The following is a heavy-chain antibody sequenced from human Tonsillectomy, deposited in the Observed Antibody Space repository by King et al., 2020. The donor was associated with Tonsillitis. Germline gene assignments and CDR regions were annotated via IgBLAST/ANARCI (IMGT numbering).Heavy chain of an antibody. J-gene: IGHJ4*02. D-gene: IGHD3-10*01. CDR2: IYHSGST. V-gene: IGHV4-38-2*01. CDR1: GYSISSGYY. Sequence: QLQESGPGLVKPSETLSLTCAVSGYSISSGYYWGWIRQPPGKGLEWIGSIYHSGSTYYNPSLKSRVTISVDTSKNQFSLKLSSVTSADTAVYYCARAGYGSGSYYNTDYFDYWGQGTLVTVS. CDR3: ARAGYGSGSYYNTDYFDY.